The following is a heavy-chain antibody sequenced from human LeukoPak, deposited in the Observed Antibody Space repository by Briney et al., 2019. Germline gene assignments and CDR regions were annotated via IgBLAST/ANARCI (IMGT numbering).Heavy chain of an antibody. CDR3: ANIRGG. CDR1: GLTFNSYW. Sequence: GGSLGLSCEASGLTFNSYWMTWVRQAPGKGLEWVANIKQDGSEKLYVDSVKGRFAISRDNAKNSLYLQMNSLRVEDTAVYYCANIRGGWGQGTLVTVSS. CDR2: IKQDGSEK. V-gene: IGHV3-7*03. J-gene: IGHJ4*02. D-gene: IGHD3-16*01.